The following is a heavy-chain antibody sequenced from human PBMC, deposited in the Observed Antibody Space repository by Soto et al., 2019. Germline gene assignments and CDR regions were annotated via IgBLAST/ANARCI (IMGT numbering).Heavy chain of an antibody. CDR2: IIPIFGTA. CDR1: GGTFSSYA. J-gene: IGHJ6*02. Sequence: AVKVSCKASGGTFSSYAISWVRQAPGQGLEWMGGIIPIFGTANYAQKFQGRVTITADESTSTAYMELSSLRSEDTAVYYCAKSIAARPRRDYYYGMDVWGQGTTVTVSS. CDR3: AKSIAARPRRDYYYGMDV. V-gene: IGHV1-69*13. D-gene: IGHD6-6*01.